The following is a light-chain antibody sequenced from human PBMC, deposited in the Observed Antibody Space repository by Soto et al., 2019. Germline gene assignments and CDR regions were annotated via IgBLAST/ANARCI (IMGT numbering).Light chain of an antibody. CDR3: QQRSNWPPIT. CDR1: QRVSSN. J-gene: IGKJ5*01. V-gene: IGKV3-11*01. CDR2: DAS. Sequence: EIVLTQSPATLSVSPGERATLSCRASQRVSSNVAWYQQKPGQAPRLLIYDASNRATGIPARFSGSGSGTDFTLTISSLEPEDFAVYYCQQRSNWPPITFGQGTRLEI.